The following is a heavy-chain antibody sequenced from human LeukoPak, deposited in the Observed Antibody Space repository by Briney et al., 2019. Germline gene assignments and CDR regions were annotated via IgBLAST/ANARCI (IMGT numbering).Heavy chain of an antibody. V-gene: IGHV4-39*01. J-gene: IGHJ5*02. Sequence: SETLTLTCTVSGFSFSNNIFNWACIRPPPGKGLEWIVSIYFNGRNTYYNPSLKTRATRSIDKSKNQFTLNLRSVDAADTAVYYCAKPLYNSWDWFDPWGQGTLVTVSS. CDR3: AKPLYNSWDWFDP. D-gene: IGHD6-6*01. CDR2: IYFNGRNT. CDR1: GFSFSNNIFN.